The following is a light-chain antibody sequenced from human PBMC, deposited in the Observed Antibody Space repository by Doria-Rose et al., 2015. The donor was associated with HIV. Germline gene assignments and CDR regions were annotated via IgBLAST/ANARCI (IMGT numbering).Light chain of an antibody. CDR3: HQYGTSWT. J-gene: IGKJ1*01. CDR2: DGS. V-gene: IGKV3-20*01. CDR1: QSFSSTY. Sequence: EIVLTQSPGTLSLSPGERATLSCRASQSFSSTYVSWYQQKPGQAHSLLIYDGSTRATGIPDRFSASGSGTDLTLTINRLEPEDFALYYCHQYGTSWTFGQGTKVEI.